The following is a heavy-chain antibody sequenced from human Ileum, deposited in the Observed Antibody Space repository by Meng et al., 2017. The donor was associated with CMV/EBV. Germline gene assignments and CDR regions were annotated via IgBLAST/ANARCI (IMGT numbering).Heavy chain of an antibody. J-gene: IGHJ5*02. Sequence: GESLKISCAAAGFTFSDYYMSWIRQAPGKGLEWLTYISSSGTMISYADSVKGRFTISRDNAKNSLYLQMNSMRAEDTAVYYCARPDSSGPPTAWGQGTLVTVSS. CDR1: GFTFSDYY. CDR3: ARPDSSGPPTA. CDR2: ISSSGTMI. V-gene: IGHV3-11*01. D-gene: IGHD3-22*01.